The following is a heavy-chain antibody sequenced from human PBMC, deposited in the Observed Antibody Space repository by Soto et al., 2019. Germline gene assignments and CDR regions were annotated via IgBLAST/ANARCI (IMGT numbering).Heavy chain of an antibody. V-gene: IGHV3-30*18. CDR2: ISYDGSNK. CDR3: AQERYATSGYDY. D-gene: IGHD3-22*01. CDR1: VCTFSSYG. Sequence: PVGSLRLSCASSVCTFSSYGMHCVRQAPGKWLEWVAVISYDGSNKYYADSVKGRFTISRDNSKNTLYLQMNSLRAEDTAVYYCAQERYATSGYDYWGQGTLVKVS. J-gene: IGHJ4*02.